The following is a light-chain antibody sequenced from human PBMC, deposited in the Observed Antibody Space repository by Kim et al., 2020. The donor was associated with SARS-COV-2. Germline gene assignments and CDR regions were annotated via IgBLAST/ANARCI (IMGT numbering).Light chain of an antibody. V-gene: IGKV3-20*01. CDR3: QQYGSSPT. CDR2: GAS. J-gene: IGKJ2*01. CDR1: QSVSSSY. Sequence: EIVLTQSPGTLSLSPGERATLSCRASQSVSSSYLAWYQQKPGQAPRLLIYGASSRATDIPDRFSGSGSGADFTLTIGRLEPEDFAVYYCQQYGSSPTFGQGTKLEI.